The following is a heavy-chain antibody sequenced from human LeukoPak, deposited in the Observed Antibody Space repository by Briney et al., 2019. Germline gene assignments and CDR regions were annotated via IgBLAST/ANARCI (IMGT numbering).Heavy chain of an antibody. J-gene: IGHJ4*02. Sequence: GGSLRLSCAASGFTFSSYSMDWVRQAPGKGLEWVSSISSSSSTIYYADSVKGRFTISRDNAKSSLYLQMNSLRAEDTAVYYCTRGCTNGVCYNDYWGQGTLVTVSS. CDR1: GFTFSSYS. CDR3: TRGCTNGVCYNDY. CDR2: ISSSSSTI. D-gene: IGHD2-8*01. V-gene: IGHV3-48*01.